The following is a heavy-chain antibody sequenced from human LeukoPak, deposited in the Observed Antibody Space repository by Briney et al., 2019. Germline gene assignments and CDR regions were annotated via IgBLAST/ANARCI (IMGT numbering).Heavy chain of an antibody. Sequence: SETLSLTCTVSGGSISSYYWSWIRQPPGKGLEWIGYIYYSWSTNYNPSLKSRVTISVDTSKNQFSLKLSPVTAADTAVYYCARAETYYDFWSGNPLYYYGMDVWGQGTTVTVSS. CDR3: ARAETYYDFWSGNPLYYYGMDV. J-gene: IGHJ6*02. D-gene: IGHD3-3*01. CDR1: GGSISSYY. CDR2: IYYSWST. V-gene: IGHV4-59*01.